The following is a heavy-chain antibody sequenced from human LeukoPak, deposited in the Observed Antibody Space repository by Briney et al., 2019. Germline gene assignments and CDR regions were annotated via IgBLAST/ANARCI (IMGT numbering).Heavy chain of an antibody. CDR3: AKAKGLFQLLFYFDY. CDR1: GFTFSSYA. J-gene: IGHJ4*02. Sequence: GGSLRLSCAASGFTFSSYAMSWVRQAPGKGLEWVSGISGSGGSTYYADSVKGRFTISRDNSGNTLYLQMNSLRAEDTAVYYCAKAKGLFQLLFYFDYWGQGTLVTVSS. V-gene: IGHV3-23*01. D-gene: IGHD2-2*01. CDR2: ISGSGGST.